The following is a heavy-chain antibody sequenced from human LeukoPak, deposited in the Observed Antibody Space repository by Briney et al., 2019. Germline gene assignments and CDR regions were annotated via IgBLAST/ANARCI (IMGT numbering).Heavy chain of an antibody. V-gene: IGHV4-34*01. CDR2: INHRGFT. D-gene: IGHD2-15*01. Sequence: SETLSLTCAVSGGSFRGYYWSWIRQPPRKGLEWIGEINHRGFTNYNPSLNSRVTISVDTSKNQFSLKLSSVTAADTAIYYWAVGSCSGGSCYSDPRDDYWGQGTLVTVSS. J-gene: IGHJ4*02. CDR1: GGSFRGYY. CDR3: AVGSCSGGSCYSDPRDDY.